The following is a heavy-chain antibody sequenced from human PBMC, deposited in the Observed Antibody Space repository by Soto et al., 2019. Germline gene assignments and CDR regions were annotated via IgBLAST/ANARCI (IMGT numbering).Heavy chain of an antibody. J-gene: IGHJ4*02. CDR1: GYTFTSYA. V-gene: IGHV1-3*01. Sequence: ASVKVSCKASGYTFTSYAMHWVRQAPGQRLEWMGWINAGNGNTKYSQKFQGRVTITRDTSASTAYMELSSLRSEDTAVYYCARDSRAAYYDSSGYPSDYWGQGTLVTVSA. CDR2: INAGNGNT. D-gene: IGHD3-22*01. CDR3: ARDSRAAYYDSSGYPSDY.